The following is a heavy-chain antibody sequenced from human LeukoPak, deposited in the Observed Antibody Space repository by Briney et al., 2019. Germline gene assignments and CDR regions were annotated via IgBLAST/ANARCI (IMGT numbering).Heavy chain of an antibody. D-gene: IGHD3-22*01. Sequence: PSETLSLTCTVSGGSISSYYWSWIRQPPGKGLEWIGSIYYSGSTYYNPSLKSRVTISVDTSKNQFSLKLSSVTAADTAVYYCARLVADYYDSSGYYHKDNYFDYWGQGTLVTVSS. V-gene: IGHV4-59*05. CDR3: ARLVADYYDSSGYYHKDNYFDY. CDR1: GGSISSYY. J-gene: IGHJ4*02. CDR2: IYYSGST.